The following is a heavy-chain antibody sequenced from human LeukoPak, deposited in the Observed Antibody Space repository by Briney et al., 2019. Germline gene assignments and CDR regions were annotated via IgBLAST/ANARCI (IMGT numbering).Heavy chain of an antibody. CDR3: ARGGRDGYNYYFDY. CDR2: IYSGGST. Sequence: GRSLRLSCAASGFTVSSNYMSWVRQAPGKGLEWVSVIYSGGSTYYADSVKGRFTISRDNSKNTLYLQMNSLRAEDTAVYYCARGGRDGYNYYFDYWGQGTLVTVSS. D-gene: IGHD5-24*01. V-gene: IGHV3-66*01. J-gene: IGHJ4*02. CDR1: GFTVSSNY.